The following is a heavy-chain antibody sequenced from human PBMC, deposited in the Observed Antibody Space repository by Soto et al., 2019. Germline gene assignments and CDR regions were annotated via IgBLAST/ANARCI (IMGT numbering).Heavy chain of an antibody. CDR1: GFTFSNYA. D-gene: IGHD3-22*01. J-gene: IGHJ5*02. CDR3: ARGARLGYYDSSGYCFDP. Sequence: PGGSLRLSCAASGFTFSNYAVTWVRQAPGKGLEWVSTISGSGGSTYYADSVKGRFTISRDKSKNTLYLQMNSLRAEDTAVYYCARGARLGYYDSSGYCFDPWGQGTLVTVSS. CDR2: ISGSGGST. V-gene: IGHV3-23*01.